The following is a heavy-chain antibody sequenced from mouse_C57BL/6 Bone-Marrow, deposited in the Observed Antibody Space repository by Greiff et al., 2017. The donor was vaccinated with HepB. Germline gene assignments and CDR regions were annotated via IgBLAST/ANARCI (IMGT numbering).Heavy chain of an antibody. D-gene: IGHD2-5*01. J-gene: IGHJ3*01. Sequence: QVQLQQSGAELVRPGASVKLSCKASGYTFTDYYINWVKQRPGQGLEWIARIYPGSGNTDYNEKFKGKATLTAEKSSSTAYMQLSSLTSEDSAVYFCARRGYYSNGGFAYWGQGTLVTVSA. CDR1: GYTFTDYY. V-gene: IGHV1-76*01. CDR2: IYPGSGNT. CDR3: ARRGYYSNGGFAY.